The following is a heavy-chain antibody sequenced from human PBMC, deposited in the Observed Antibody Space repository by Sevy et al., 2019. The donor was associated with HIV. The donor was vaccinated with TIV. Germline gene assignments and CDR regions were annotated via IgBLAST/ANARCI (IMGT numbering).Heavy chain of an antibody. J-gene: IGHJ6*02. CDR3: ARGLAALPGYYYGMDV. CDR1: GFTFSSYG. V-gene: IGHV3-33*01. CDR2: ILYDGSKK. Sequence: GESLKISCAASGFTFSSYGMHWVRQAPGKGLEWVAVILYDGSKKYYADSVKGRFTISRDNSKNTFYLQMSSLTSEDTAVYYCARGLAALPGYYYGMDVWGQGTAVTDSS. D-gene: IGHD6-6*01.